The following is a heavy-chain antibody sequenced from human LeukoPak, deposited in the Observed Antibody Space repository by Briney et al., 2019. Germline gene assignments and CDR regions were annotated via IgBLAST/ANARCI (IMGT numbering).Heavy chain of an antibody. CDR1: GGSISSYY. Sequence: SETLSLTCTVSGGSISSYYWSWIRQPPGKGLEWIGYISYSGSTNYNPSLKSRVTISVDTSKNQFSLKLRSVTAADTAVYYCARDFTVAGTGWFDPWGQGTLVTVSS. CDR3: ARDFTVAGTGWFDP. J-gene: IGHJ5*02. V-gene: IGHV4-59*01. CDR2: ISYSGST. D-gene: IGHD6-19*01.